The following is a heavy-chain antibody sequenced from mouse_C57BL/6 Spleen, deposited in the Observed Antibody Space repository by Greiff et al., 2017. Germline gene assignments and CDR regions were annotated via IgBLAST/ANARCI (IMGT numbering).Heavy chain of an antibody. CDR1: GYAFSSSW. V-gene: IGHV1-82*01. Sequence: QVQLQQPGPELVKPGASVKFSCKASGYAFSSSWMHWVKQRPGKGLEWIGRIYPGDGDTNYNGKFKGKATLTADKSSSTAYMQLSSLTSEDSAVYVCASEGNDGYLYYYAMDYWGQGTPVTVSA. CDR2: IYPGDGDT. D-gene: IGHD2-3*01. J-gene: IGHJ4*01. CDR3: ASEGNDGYLYYYAMDY.